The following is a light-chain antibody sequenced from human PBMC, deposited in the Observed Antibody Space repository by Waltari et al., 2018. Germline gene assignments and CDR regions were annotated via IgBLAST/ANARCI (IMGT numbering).Light chain of an antibody. V-gene: IGLV3-21*02. Sequence: SSVLTQAPSVSVAPAQTATVTCGGDNIGRRSVHWYQQKPGRAPVLVVYRDRDRPSGVPERFSGAKSGNAATLTISRVEAGDEADYYCHVWDANTVMFGGGTKLTVL. CDR3: HVWDANTVM. J-gene: IGLJ3*02. CDR2: RDR. CDR1: NIGRRS.